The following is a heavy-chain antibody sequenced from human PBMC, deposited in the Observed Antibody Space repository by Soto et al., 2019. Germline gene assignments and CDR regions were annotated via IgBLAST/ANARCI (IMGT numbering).Heavy chain of an antibody. CDR2: MNPNSGNT. V-gene: IGHV1-8*01. Sequence: ASVKVSCKASGYTFTSYDINWVRQATGQGIERMGWMNPNSGNTGYAQKFQGRVTMTRNTSISTAYMALSSLRSADTAVYYCARWGKRVRDFDYWGQGTLVTVSS. J-gene: IGHJ4*02. D-gene: IGHD7-27*01. CDR3: ARWGKRVRDFDY. CDR1: GYTFTSYD.